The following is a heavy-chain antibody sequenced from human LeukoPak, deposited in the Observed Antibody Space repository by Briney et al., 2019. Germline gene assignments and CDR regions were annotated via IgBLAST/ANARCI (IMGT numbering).Heavy chain of an antibody. J-gene: IGHJ6*03. CDR2: ISPIFGTA. Sequence: SVKDSCKASGGTFSSYAISWVRQAPGQGLEWMGGISPIFGTANYAQKFQGRVTITADESTSTAYMELSSLRSEDTAVYYCARSKRGAPYYYYMDVWGIGTTVIVSS. CDR1: GGTFSSYA. CDR3: ARSKRGAPYYYYMDV. D-gene: IGHD4/OR15-4a*01. V-gene: IGHV1-69*13.